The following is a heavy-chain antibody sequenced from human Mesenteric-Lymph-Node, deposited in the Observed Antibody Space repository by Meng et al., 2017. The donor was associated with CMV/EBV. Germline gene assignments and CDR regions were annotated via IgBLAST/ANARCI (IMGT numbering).Heavy chain of an antibody. D-gene: IGHD1-26*01. Sequence: GGSLRLSCAASGFTFSSYTMNWVRQAPGTGLEWVSSISSSGSHIYYADSVKGRFTISRDNAKNSLYLQMNSLRAEDTAVYYCARDSGGSYLDLWGQGTLVTVSS. CDR2: ISSSGSHI. CDR3: ARDSGGSYLDL. J-gene: IGHJ4*02. V-gene: IGHV3-21*04. CDR1: GFTFSSYT.